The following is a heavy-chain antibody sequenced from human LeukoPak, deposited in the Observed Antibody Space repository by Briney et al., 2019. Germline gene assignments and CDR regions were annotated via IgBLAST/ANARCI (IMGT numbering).Heavy chain of an antibody. CDR1: GGAFSSYA. V-gene: IGHV1-69*05. CDR2: IIPIFGTA. CDR3: ARQGYYDSSGLFDY. Sequence: SVKVSCKASGGAFSSYAISWVRQAPGQGLEWIGGIIPIFGTANYAQKFQGRVTITTDESTSTAYMELSSPRSEDTAVYYCARQGYYDSSGLFDYWGQGTLVTVSS. D-gene: IGHD3-22*01. J-gene: IGHJ4*02.